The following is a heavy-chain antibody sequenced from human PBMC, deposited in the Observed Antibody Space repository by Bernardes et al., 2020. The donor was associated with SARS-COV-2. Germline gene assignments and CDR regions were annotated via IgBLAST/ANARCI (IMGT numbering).Heavy chain of an antibody. CDR3: ARSYGGTSPDY. CDR2: IYYSGST. V-gene: IGHV4-39*01. J-gene: IGHJ4*02. D-gene: IGHD4-17*01. Sequence: LSLTCTVSGGSISSSSYYWGWIRQPPGKGLEWIGSIYYSGSTYYNPSLKSRVTISVDTSKNQFSLKLSSVTAADTAVYYCARSYGGTSPDYWAREPWSPSPQ. CDR1: GGSISSSSYY.